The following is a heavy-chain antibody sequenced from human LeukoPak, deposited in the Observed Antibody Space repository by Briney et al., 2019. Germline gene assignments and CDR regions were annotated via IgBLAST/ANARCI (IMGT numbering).Heavy chain of an antibody. CDR1: GYSFTSYW. V-gene: IGHV5-51*01. D-gene: IGHD6-19*01. CDR3: ARRSAGWYFFDS. Sequence: GQSLPIYCKGSGYSFTSYWIARVRQMPGKGLEWMGIIYPGDSDTRYSPSFQGQVTISADKSISTAYLQWSSLKASDTAMYYCARRSAGWYFFDSWGQGTLVTVSS. CDR2: IYPGDSDT. J-gene: IGHJ4*02.